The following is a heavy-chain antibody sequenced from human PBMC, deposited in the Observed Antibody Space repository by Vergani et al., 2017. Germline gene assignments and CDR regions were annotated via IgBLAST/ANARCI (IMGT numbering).Heavy chain of an antibody. J-gene: IGHJ4*02. V-gene: IGHV4-59*02. CDR3: ARSRIYYGAGSPDY. D-gene: IGHD3-10*01. Sequence: QVQLQETGPGLVKPSETLSLTCTVSGASVNSYYWSWIRQPPGKGLEWVGYVSFRGDTLYGPTVKGRMTISLNTSSNQFSLYLTSVTAADTAVYYCARSRIYYGAGSPDYWGQGTLVTVSS. CDR2: VSFRGDT. CDR1: GASVNSYY.